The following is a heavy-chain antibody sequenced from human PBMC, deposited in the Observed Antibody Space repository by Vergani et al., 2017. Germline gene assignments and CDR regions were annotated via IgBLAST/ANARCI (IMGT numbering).Heavy chain of an antibody. CDR2: ISYDGSNK. V-gene: IGHV3-30-3*01. J-gene: IGHJ4*02. CDR3: ARASGDYGEYEDARDAYGVDY. D-gene: IGHD4-17*01. CDR1: GFTFSSYA. Sequence: QVQLVESGGGVVQPGRSLRLSCSASGFTFSSYAMHWVRQAPGKGLDLVAVISYDGSNKYYADSVKGRFTISRDNSKNTLYLQMNSLRAEDTAVYYCARASGDYGEYEDARDAYGVDYWGQGTLVTVSS.